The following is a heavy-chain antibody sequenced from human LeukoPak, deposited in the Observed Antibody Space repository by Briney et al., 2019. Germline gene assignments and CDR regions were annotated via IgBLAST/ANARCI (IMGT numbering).Heavy chain of an antibody. CDR2: IYYSGST. J-gene: IGHJ4*02. Sequence: SETLSLTYTVSGGSISSSSYYWGWIRQPPGKGLEWIGSIYYSGSTYYNPSLKSRVTISVDTSKNQFSLKLSSVTAADTAVYYCATRISYYDILTGYSDYWGQGTLVTVSS. V-gene: IGHV4-39*01. D-gene: IGHD3-9*01. CDR3: ATRISYYDILTGYSDY. CDR1: GGSISSSSYY.